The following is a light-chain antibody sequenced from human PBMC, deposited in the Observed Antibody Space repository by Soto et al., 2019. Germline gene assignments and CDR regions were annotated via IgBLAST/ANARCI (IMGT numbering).Light chain of an antibody. CDR1: SSDVGGSNG. J-gene: IGLJ1*01. V-gene: IGLV2-18*02. CDR2: DVS. Sequence: QSVLTQPPSVSGSPGQSVAISRTGTSSDVGGSNGVSWYQQPPGTAPKLIIYDVSNRPSGVPDRFSGSKSGNTASLIISGLQAEDEGDYYCSSYTSSSTYVFGTGTKVTVL. CDR3: SSYTSSSTYV.